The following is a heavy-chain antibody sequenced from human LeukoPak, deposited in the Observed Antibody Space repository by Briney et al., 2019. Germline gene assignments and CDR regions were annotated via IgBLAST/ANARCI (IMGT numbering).Heavy chain of an antibody. CDR3: AVLYYDILTGYYYFDY. CDR2: INPNSGGT. D-gene: IGHD3-9*01. Sequence: GASVKVSCEASGYTFTGYYMHWVRQAPGQGLEWMGWINPNSGGTNYAQKFQGRVTMTRDTSISTAYMELSRLRSDDTAVYYCAVLYYDILTGYYYFDYWGQGTLVTVSS. J-gene: IGHJ4*02. V-gene: IGHV1-2*02. CDR1: GYTFTGYY.